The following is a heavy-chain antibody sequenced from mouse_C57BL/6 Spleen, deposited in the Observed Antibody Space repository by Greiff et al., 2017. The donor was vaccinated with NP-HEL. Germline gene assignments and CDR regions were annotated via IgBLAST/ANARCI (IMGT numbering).Heavy chain of an antibody. V-gene: IGHV1-50*01. D-gene: IGHD2-2*01. CDR1: GYTFTSYW. Sequence: QVQLKQSGAELVKPGASVKLSCKASGYTFTSYWMQWVKQRPGQGLEWIGEIDPSDSYTNYNQKFKGKATLTVDTSSSTAYMQLSSLTSEDSAVYYCARSGLRRPYYAMDYWGQGTSVTVSS. J-gene: IGHJ4*01. CDR2: IDPSDSYT. CDR3: ARSGLRRPYYAMDY.